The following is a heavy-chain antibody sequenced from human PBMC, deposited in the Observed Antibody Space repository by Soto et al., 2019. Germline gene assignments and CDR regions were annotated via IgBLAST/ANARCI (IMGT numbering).Heavy chain of an antibody. D-gene: IGHD3-10*01. V-gene: IGHV1-18*01. CDR2: ISAYNGKT. CDR3: AGGWFGDFVYDIDY. CDR1: GYTFTSYA. J-gene: IGHJ4*02. Sequence: QVQLVQSGAEVRKPGASVKVSCKASGYTFTSYAISWVRQAPGQGLEWMGWISAYNGKTNYAQKLQGRVTMTTDASTSTAYMELSSLRSEDTAVYYCAGGWFGDFVYDIDYWGQGTLVTVSS.